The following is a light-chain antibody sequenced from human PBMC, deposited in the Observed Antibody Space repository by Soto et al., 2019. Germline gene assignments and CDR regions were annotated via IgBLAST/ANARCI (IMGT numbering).Light chain of an antibody. V-gene: IGLV2-8*01. J-gene: IGLJ3*02. Sequence: QSVLTQPPSASGSPGQSVAISCTGTSSDVGAYNYVSWYQQHPGKAPKLIIYEVTKRPSGVPDRFSGSKSGNTGSLTVSGLQAEDEADYYCSSYADGGVFGGGTKLTVL. CDR3: SSYADGGV. CDR2: EVT. CDR1: SSDVGAYNY.